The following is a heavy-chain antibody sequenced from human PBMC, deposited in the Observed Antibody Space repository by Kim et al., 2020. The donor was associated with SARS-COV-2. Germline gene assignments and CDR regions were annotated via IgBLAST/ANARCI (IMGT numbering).Heavy chain of an antibody. J-gene: IGHJ6*01. CDR3: ARGAGMTAIPFVAFYYG. V-gene: IGHV3-30*04. Sequence: GGSLRLSCAASGFTFSSYAMHWVRQAPGKVLEWVAVISYDGSNKYYADSVKGRFTISRDNSKNTLYLQMNSLRAEDTAVYYCARGAGMTAIPFVAFYYG. D-gene: IGHD2-2*02. CDR2: ISYDGSNK. CDR1: GFTFSSYA.